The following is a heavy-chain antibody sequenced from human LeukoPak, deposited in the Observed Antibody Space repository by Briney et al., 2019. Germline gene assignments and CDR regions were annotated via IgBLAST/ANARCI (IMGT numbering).Heavy chain of an antibody. CDR1: GFTFSSYE. CDR3: ARAPLSGWYRGGSDY. V-gene: IGHV3-21*03. D-gene: IGHD6-19*01. J-gene: IGHJ4*02. Sequence: GGSLRLSCAASGFTFSSYEMNWVRQAPGKGLEWVSSIDSTSNYIYYADSVRGRFTISRDNAKNSLYLQMNSLRVEDTAVYYCARAPLSGWYRGGSDYWGQGTLVTVSS. CDR2: IDSTSNYI.